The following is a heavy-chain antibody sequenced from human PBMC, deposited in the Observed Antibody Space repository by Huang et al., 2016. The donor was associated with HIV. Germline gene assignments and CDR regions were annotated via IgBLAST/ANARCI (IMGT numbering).Heavy chain of an antibody. CDR3: ARDRRPYSGSYLGY. J-gene: IGHJ4*02. D-gene: IGHD1-26*01. Sequence: QVQLVQSGAEVKKPGASVKVSCKASGNTFSGYGISWVRQAPGQGLAWMGWISGYNGNTNYVENLQGRVTMTTDTSTSTAYMELRSLRSDDTAVYYCARDRRPYSGSYLGYWGQGTLVTVSS. CDR2: ISGYNGNT. V-gene: IGHV1-18*04. CDR1: GNTFSGYG.